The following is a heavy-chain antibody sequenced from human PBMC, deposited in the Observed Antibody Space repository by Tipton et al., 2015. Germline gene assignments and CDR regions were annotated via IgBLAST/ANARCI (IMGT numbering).Heavy chain of an antibody. CDR3: ARLSDSSPTGRFDP. Sequence: TLSLTCTVSGVSISTGGYYWSLIRQHPGKGLQWIGYISYTGGTHYNPSLQSRLSISGDTSKNQFSLRLDSVTAADTAMYYCARLSDSSPTGRFDPWGQGTLVTVSS. CDR2: ISYTGGT. J-gene: IGHJ5*02. CDR1: GVSISTGGYY. D-gene: IGHD3-22*01. V-gene: IGHV4-31*03.